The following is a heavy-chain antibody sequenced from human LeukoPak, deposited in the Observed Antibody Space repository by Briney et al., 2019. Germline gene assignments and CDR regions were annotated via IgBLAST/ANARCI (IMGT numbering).Heavy chain of an antibody. V-gene: IGHV3-11*01. CDR3: ASSIVVVPRFDY. Sequence: PGGSLRLSCAASGFTFSDYYMSWIRQAPGKGLEWVSYISSSGSTIYYADSAKGRFTISRDNAKNSLYLQMNSLRAEDTAVYYCASSIVVVPRFDYWGQGTLVTVSS. D-gene: IGHD2-21*01. J-gene: IGHJ4*02. CDR2: ISSSGSTI. CDR1: GFTFSDYY.